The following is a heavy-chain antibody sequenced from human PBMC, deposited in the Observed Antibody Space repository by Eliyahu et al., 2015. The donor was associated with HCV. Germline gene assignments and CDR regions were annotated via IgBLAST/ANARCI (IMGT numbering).Heavy chain of an antibody. Sequence: DVQVVASGGGLVRPGESLRLSCVASGFTFTNYGMNWIRXAPGKGLEWASFVETDSGRINYADSVKGRFTISRDNSKNLVYLEMNSLRVEDTGVYYCARERWGGLRLETTGGWFDSWGQGTLVTVSS. D-gene: IGHD1-1*01. J-gene: IGHJ5*01. CDR2: VETDSGRI. V-gene: IGHV3-21*02. CDR3: ARERWGGLRLETTGGWFDS. CDR1: GFTFTNYG.